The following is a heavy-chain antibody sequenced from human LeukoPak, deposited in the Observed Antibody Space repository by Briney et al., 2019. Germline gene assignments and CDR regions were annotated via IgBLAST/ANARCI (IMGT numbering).Heavy chain of an antibody. CDR2: INLNNGDI. CDR3: ARADRLHGGPYLIGP. D-gene: IGHD2-21*01. Sequence: ASVKVSCKASGYSFTDYYMHWVRQARGQGLEWMGWINLNNGDIKSAQKFQGRVTMTRDTSITTVYMEVRWLTSDDTAIYYCARADRLHGGPYLIGPWGQGTLVTVSS. CDR1: GYSFTDYY. V-gene: IGHV1-2*02. J-gene: IGHJ5*02.